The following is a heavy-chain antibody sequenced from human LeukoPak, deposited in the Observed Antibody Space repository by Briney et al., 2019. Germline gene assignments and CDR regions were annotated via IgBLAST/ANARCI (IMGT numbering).Heavy chain of an antibody. CDR3: ARPLMSSSSLGYCYGMDV. D-gene: IGHD6-6*01. CDR1: GFTFSSYW. CDR2: INSDGSST. Sequence: PGGSLRLSCAASGFTFSSYWMHWVRQAPGKGLVWVSRINSDGSSTSYADSVKGRFTISRDNAKNTLYLQMNSLRAEDTAVYYCARPLMSSSSLGYCYGMDVWGQGTTVTVSS. V-gene: IGHV3-74*01. J-gene: IGHJ6*02.